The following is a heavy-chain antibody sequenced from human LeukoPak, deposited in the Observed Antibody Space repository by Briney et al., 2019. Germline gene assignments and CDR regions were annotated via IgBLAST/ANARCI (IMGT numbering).Heavy chain of an antibody. V-gene: IGHV3-48*04. CDR1: GFTFSSYS. Sequence: GGSLRLSCAASGFTFSSYSMNWVRQAPGKGLEWVSYISSSGSTIYYADSVKGRFTISRDNAKNSLYLQMNSLRAEDTAVYYCARMVRGHSNFDYWGQGTLVTVSS. CDR2: ISSSGSTI. CDR3: ARMVRGHSNFDY. J-gene: IGHJ4*02. D-gene: IGHD3-10*01.